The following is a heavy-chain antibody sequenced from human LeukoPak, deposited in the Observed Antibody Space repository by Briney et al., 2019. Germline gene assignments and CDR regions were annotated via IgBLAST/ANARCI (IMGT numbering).Heavy chain of an antibody. J-gene: IGHJ4*02. Sequence: GGSLRLSCAASGFTFSTYWISWVRQSPGKGLEWVANIKEDGSERYYVDSVKGRFTISRDNAKNSLYLQMNSLRTEGTAVYYCARSDLPGTVDYWGQGTLVTVSS. CDR2: IKEDGSER. D-gene: IGHD1-1*01. CDR3: ARSDLPGTVDY. V-gene: IGHV3-7*01. CDR1: GFTFSTYW.